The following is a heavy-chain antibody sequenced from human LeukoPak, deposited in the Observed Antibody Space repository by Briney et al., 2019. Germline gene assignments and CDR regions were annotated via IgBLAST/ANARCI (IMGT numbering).Heavy chain of an antibody. CDR2: IDPSTGGT. V-gene: IGHV1-2*02. D-gene: IGHD5-12*01. Sequence: ASVKVSCKASGYRLIEHYLHWVRQAPGQGLEWMGWIDPSTGGTHYAQKFLDRVTMTRDTSISTAYMELSRLRFDDTAVYYCARYYSGYPIDYWGQGTLVTVSS. CDR1: GYRLIEHY. CDR3: ARYYSGYPIDY. J-gene: IGHJ4*02.